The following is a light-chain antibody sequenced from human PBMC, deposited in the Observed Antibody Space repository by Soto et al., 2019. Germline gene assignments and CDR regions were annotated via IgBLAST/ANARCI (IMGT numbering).Light chain of an antibody. CDR3: CSYAGSYTYV. V-gene: IGLV2-11*01. J-gene: IGLJ1*01. CDR2: DVS. CDR1: SSDVGGYNY. Sequence: QSALTQPRSVSGSPGQSVTISCTGTSSDVGGYNYVSWYQQHPGKAPKLMIYDVSKLPSGVPERFSGSKSGNTASLTISGLHAEDEADYYCCSYAGSYTYVFGTGTKVTVL.